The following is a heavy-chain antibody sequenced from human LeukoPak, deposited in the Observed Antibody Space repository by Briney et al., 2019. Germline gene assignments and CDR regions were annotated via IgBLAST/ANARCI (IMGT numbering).Heavy chain of an antibody. D-gene: IGHD1-26*01. CDR2: MNPNSGNT. Sequence: GASVKVSCKASGYTFTSYDINWVRQATGQGLEWMGWMNPNSGNTGYAQKFQGRVTMTRNTSISTAYMELSSLRSEETAVYYCARGRRGIRTLGYWGQGTLVTVSS. J-gene: IGHJ4*02. V-gene: IGHV1-8*01. CDR3: ARGRRGIRTLGY. CDR1: GYTFTSYD.